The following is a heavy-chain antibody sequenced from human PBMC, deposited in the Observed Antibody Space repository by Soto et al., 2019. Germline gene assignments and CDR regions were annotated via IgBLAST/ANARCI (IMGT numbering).Heavy chain of an antibody. Sequence: GESLKISCKGSGYSFTSSWISWVRQMPGKGLEWMGRIDPSDSYTNYSPSFQGHVTISADRSISTAYLQWSGLKASDTAMYYCARLEVYYHMEVWGQGTTVTVSS. V-gene: IGHV5-10-1*01. CDR1: GYSFTSSW. J-gene: IGHJ6*01. CDR3: ARLEVYYHMEV. CDR2: IDPSDSYT.